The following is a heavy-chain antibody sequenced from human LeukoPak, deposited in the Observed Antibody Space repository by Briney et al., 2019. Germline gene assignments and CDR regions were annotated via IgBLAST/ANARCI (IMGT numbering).Heavy chain of an antibody. CDR1: GFTFSSYE. J-gene: IGHJ4*02. Sequence: PGGSLRLSCAASGFTFSSYEMNWVRQAPGKGLEWVSYISSSGSTIYYADSVKGRFTIPRDNAKNSLYLQMNSLRAEDTAVYYCAREGVEAVAGGFDYWGQGTLVTVSS. D-gene: IGHD6-19*01. V-gene: IGHV3-48*03. CDR3: AREGVEAVAGGFDY. CDR2: ISSSGSTI.